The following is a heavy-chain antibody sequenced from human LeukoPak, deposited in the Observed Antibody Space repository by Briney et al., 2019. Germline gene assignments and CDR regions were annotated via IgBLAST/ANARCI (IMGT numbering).Heavy chain of an antibody. V-gene: IGHV1-46*01. CDR2: ISPSGGST. CDR1: GYTFTSNY. CDR3: ARGSVLRL. J-gene: IGHJ4*02. D-gene: IGHD3-10*02. Sequence: GASVKVSCKAFGYTFTSNYMHWVRQAPGQGPEWMGVISPSGGSTTYAQKFQGRVTLTRDMSTSTDYLGLSSLRSEDTAVYYCARGSVLRLWGQGTLVTVSS.